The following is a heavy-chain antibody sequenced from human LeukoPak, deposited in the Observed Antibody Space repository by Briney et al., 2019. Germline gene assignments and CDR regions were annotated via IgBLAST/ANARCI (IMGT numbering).Heavy chain of an antibody. CDR2: IGKDGTGN. CDR1: GFSLSRYW. CDR3: ARDLDFYATDY. Sequence: GGSLRLSCAASGFSLSRYWMSWVRQAPGQGLEWVANIGKDGTGNHYVDSVEGRFTISSDNAKNSLYLEMNSLRADDTAEYYCARDLDFYATDYWGQGTLVTVSS. J-gene: IGHJ4*02. D-gene: IGHD2/OR15-2a*01. V-gene: IGHV3-7*01.